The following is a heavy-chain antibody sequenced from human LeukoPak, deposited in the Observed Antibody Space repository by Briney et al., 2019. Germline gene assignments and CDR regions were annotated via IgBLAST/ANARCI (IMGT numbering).Heavy chain of an antibody. V-gene: IGHV3-9*01. J-gene: IGHJ4*02. CDR1: GFTFGDYA. CDR2: ISWNSGSI. D-gene: IGHD6-13*01. Sequence: GGSLRLSCAGSGFTFGDYAMHWVRQAPGKGLEWVSGISWNSGSIVYADSVKGRFTISRDNAKNSLYLQMNSLRAEDTAVYYCARDLGIAAAGTLDYWGQGTLVTVSS. CDR3: ARDLGIAAAGTLDY.